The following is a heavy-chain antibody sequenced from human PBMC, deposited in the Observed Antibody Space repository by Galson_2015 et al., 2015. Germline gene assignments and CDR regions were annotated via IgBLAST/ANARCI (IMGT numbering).Heavy chain of an antibody. V-gene: IGHV1-2*04. CDR2: LNPNSGGT. D-gene: IGHD1-1*01. CDR1: GYTFTGYY. CDR3: ARALERTLGAFDI. J-gene: IGHJ3*02. Sequence: SVKVSCKASGYTFTGYYIHWVRQAPGQGLEWMEWLNPNSGGTNYAQKFQGWVTMTRDTSISTAYMELTRLKSDDTAVYYCARALERTLGAFDIWGQGTMVTVSS.